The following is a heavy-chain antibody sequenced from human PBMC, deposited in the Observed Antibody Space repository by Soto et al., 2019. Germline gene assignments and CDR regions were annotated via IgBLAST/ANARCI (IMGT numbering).Heavy chain of an antibody. V-gene: IGHV3-74*01. D-gene: IGHD4-17*01. CDR3: ARDSPNDYGDSAGGIYY. J-gene: IGHJ4*02. CDR2: INSDGSST. Sequence: PGGSLRLSCAASGFTFSSYWMHWVRQAPGKGLVWVSRINSDGSSTSYADSVKGRFTISRDNAKNTLYLQMNSLRAEDTAVYYCARDSPNDYGDSAGGIYYCGQGTLVTVSS. CDR1: GFTFSSYW.